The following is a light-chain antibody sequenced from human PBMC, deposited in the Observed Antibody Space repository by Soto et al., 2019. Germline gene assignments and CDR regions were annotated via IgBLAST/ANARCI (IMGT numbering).Light chain of an antibody. V-gene: IGKV4-1*01. CDR3: QQDYSTPYR. CDR2: WAS. CDR1: QSVLYGLNNKNY. Sequence: DIVMTQSPDSLAVSLGERATINCKSSQSVLYGLNNKNYLAWYQQKPGQPPQLLIYWASTGESGVPDRFSGSGSGKEFTLTISSRQAEDVALYVCQQDYSTPYRFGQGTKLDIK. J-gene: IGKJ2*03.